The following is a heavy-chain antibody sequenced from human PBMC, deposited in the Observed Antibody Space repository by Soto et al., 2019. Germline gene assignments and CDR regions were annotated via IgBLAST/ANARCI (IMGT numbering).Heavy chain of an antibody. Sequence: ASVQVSWPGAGYAYPSYVMHCVRQDQGQRLEWMGWINTGNDNTKYSQKVQGRFTITRDTSASTAYMELSSLRSEDTAVYYCARANFWSGLRYYYMDVWGKGTTVTVSS. J-gene: IGHJ6*03. CDR3: ARANFWSGLRYYYMDV. CDR2: INTGNDNT. D-gene: IGHD3-3*01. CDR1: GYAYPSYV. V-gene: IGHV1-3*04.